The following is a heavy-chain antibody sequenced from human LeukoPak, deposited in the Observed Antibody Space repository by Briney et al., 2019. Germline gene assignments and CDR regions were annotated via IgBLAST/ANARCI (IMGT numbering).Heavy chain of an antibody. D-gene: IGHD6-25*01. J-gene: IGHJ4*02. Sequence: PGGPLRFSCAASGFPFRSYTLNWVGQAPGKGLEWVSSISSSGSSIYYADPVKGRFPISRDNAKTSLYLQRNDLGAEDMAVYYCAGSGGVQRLAYFYYCGQGTLGTVSS. V-gene: IGHV3-21*01. CDR3: AGSGGVQRLAYFYY. CDR1: GFPFRSYT. CDR2: ISSSGSSI.